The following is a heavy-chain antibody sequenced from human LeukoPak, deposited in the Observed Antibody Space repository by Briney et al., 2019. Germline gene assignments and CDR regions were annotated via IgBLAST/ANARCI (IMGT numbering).Heavy chain of an antibody. D-gene: IGHD3-22*01. Sequence: GGSLRLSCAASGFTFSSYWMSWVRQAPGKGLECVANIKQDGSEKYYVDSVKSRFTISRDNAKNSLYLQMNSLRSEDTAVYYCARVQYYYDSRGRDLWAFDIWGQGTMVTVSS. J-gene: IGHJ3*02. CDR3: ARVQYYYDSRGRDLWAFDI. CDR2: IKQDGSEK. CDR1: GFTFSSYW. V-gene: IGHV3-7*04.